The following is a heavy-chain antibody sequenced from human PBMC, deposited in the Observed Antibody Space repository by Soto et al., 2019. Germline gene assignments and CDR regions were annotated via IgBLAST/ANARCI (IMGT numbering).Heavy chain of an antibody. J-gene: IGHJ4*02. V-gene: IGHV4-30-4*01. Sequence: QVQLQESGPGLVKPSQTLSLTCAVSGGSISSGDYYWSWIRQPPGKGLEWIGYIYYSGSTYYNPSLKSRVTISLDTSKNQFSLTLSSVTAADTAVYYCARADEVPGHFDYWGQGTLVTVSS. CDR1: GGSISSGDYY. CDR2: IYYSGST. D-gene: IGHD2-2*01. CDR3: ARADEVPGHFDY.